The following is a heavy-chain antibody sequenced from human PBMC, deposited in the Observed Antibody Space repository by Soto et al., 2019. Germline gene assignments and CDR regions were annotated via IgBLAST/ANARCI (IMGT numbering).Heavy chain of an antibody. Sequence: EVQLVESGGMLVQPGGSLRLSCAASGLTLSTSSMNWVRQAPGKGLEWISYIRRHTSVTAYADSVKGRFTFSRDSAKNSLYLQMDSLRVEDTAVYYCGKVAGSGYYTGDRWGQGTLVSVSS. CDR2: IRRHTSVT. V-gene: IGHV3-48*01. CDR1: GLTLSTSS. CDR3: GKVAGSGYYTGDR. J-gene: IGHJ5*02. D-gene: IGHD3-22*01.